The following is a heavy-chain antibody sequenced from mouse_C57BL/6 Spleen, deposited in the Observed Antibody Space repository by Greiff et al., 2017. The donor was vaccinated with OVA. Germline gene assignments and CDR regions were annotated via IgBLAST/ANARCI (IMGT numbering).Heavy chain of an antibody. CDR2: IYPSDSET. D-gene: IGHD1-1*01. CDR1: GYTFTSYW. CDR3: ARDYGSSYGRDY. V-gene: IGHV1-61*01. Sequence: QVQLQQPGAELVRPGSSVKLSCKASGYTFTSYWMDWVKQRPGQGLEWIGNIYPSDSETHYNQKFKDKATLTVDKSSSTAYMQLSSLRSEDSAVYYCARDYGSSYGRDYWGQGTSVTVSS. J-gene: IGHJ4*01.